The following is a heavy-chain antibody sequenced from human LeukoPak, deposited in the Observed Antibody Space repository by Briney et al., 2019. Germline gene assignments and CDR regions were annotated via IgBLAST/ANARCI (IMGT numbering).Heavy chain of an antibody. CDR3: ARSPYSSSWYYYYYGMDV. V-gene: IGHV1-8*01. CDR2: MNPNSGNT. Sequence: GASVKVYCKASGYTFTSYGINWVRQATGQGLEWMGWMNPNSGNTGYAQKFQGRVTMTRNTSISTAYMELSSLRSEDTAVYYCARSPYSSSWYYYYYGMDVWGQGTTVTVSS. CDR1: GYTFTSYG. J-gene: IGHJ6*02. D-gene: IGHD6-13*01.